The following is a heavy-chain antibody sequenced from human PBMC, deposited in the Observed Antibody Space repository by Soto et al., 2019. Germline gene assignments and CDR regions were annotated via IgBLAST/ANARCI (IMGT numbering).Heavy chain of an antibody. V-gene: IGHV4-39*01. CDR2: VDYSGNT. J-gene: IGHJ3*02. CDR1: RGSISSSAYY. CDR3: VPRGGSNYNSFPTSFDI. D-gene: IGHD1-7*01. Sequence: QLQLQESGPGLVKPSETLSLTCTVSRGSISSSAYYWGWIRQPPGKGLEWIGSVDYSGNTYYNPSLKSRLIVSVDTSKNQFSMRLAYVTAADTAVYCAVPRGGSNYNSFPTSFDIWGQGTVVTVSS.